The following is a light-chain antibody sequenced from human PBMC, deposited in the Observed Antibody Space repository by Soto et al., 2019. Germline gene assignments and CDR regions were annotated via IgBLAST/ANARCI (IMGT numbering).Light chain of an antibody. CDR2: EGN. CDR1: SSAVGTYNL. V-gene: IGLV2-23*03. CDR3: CSYVDTSAFVR. J-gene: IGLJ3*02. Sequence: QSALTQPASISGSPGQSITISCTGTSSAVGTYNLVSWYQQHPGKAPNLIIYEGNKRPSGVSRRFSGSKSANTASLTISGLQAEDEAEYYCCSYVDTSAFVRFGGGTKLTVL.